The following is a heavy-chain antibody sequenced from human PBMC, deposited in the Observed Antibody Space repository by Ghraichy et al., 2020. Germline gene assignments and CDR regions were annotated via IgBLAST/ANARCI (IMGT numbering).Heavy chain of an antibody. D-gene: IGHD3-16*01. J-gene: IGHJ4*02. CDR1: GFTFSSYA. V-gene: IGHV3-23*01. CDR2: ISGSGDTT. Sequence: ETLSLTCAASGFTFSSYAMTWVRQAPGKGLEWVAIISGSGDTTHHADSIQGRFTVSRDNSKSTLYLQMNRLKVEDTAVYYCAKAFWGEAGPRNNHDFWGQGTLVTVSP. CDR3: AKAFWGEAGPRNNHDF.